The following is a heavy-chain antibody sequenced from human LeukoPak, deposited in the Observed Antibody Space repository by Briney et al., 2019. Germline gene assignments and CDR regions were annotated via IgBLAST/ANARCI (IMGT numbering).Heavy chain of an antibody. J-gene: IGHJ3*02. CDR1: GYTLTDYY. CDR2: INPESGVT. D-gene: IGHD2-15*01. CDR3: ARDGTFDI. V-gene: IGHV1-2*02. Sequence: ASVKVSCKASGYTLTDYYMHCVPQAPGEGLEWMGWINPESGVTNYQQKFPGRVTMTRDTSSSTAYMELIRLRSDDKAVYYCARDGTFDIWGQGTMVTVSS.